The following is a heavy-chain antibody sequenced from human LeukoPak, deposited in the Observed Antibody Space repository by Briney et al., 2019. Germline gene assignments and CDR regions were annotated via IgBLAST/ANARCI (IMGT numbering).Heavy chain of an antibody. CDR1: GGSISSSSYY. V-gene: IGHV4-39*01. CDR3: ARRYVHYYDSSGYDGRTYYFDY. CDR2: IYDSGST. D-gene: IGHD3-22*01. J-gene: IGHJ4*02. Sequence: SETLSLTCTVSGGSISSSSYYWGWIRQPPGKGLEWIGSIYDSGSTYYNPSLKSRVAISLDTSKNQFSLKLSSVTAADTAVYYCARRYVHYYDSSGYDGRTYYFDYWGQGTLVTVSS.